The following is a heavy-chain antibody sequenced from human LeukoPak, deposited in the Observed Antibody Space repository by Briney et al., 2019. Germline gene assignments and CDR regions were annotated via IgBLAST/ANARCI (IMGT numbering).Heavy chain of an antibody. J-gene: IGHJ4*02. D-gene: IGHD1-26*01. V-gene: IGHV3-43*01. Sequence: PGESLRLSCAASGFTFDDYTLHWVRQAPGKGLEWVSLISCDSTNKYYADSVKGRFTISRDNRKKSLDLQMNSLRTADTALYYCAKEGSGSYPELAYWGQGTLVTVS. CDR3: AKEGSGSYPELAY. CDR2: ISCDSTNK. CDR1: GFTFDDYT.